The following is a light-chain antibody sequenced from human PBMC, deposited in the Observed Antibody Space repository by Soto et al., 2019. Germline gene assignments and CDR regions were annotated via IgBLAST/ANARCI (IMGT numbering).Light chain of an antibody. CDR1: QSVSNN. J-gene: IGKJ4*01. V-gene: IGKV3-15*01. Sequence: EILMTQSPATLSVSPGERATLSCRASQSVSNNLAWYQQKPGQAPRLLIYGASTRATGIPARFSGSGSGTEFTLTISSLQSEDFAVYYCQQYTSWPLTFGGGTKVEIK. CDR3: QQYTSWPLT. CDR2: GAS.